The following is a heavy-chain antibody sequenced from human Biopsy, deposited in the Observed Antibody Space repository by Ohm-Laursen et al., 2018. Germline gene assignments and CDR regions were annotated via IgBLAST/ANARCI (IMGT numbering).Heavy chain of an antibody. J-gene: IGHJ5*02. CDR2: IFYSGII. CDR3: ARHPTGFWFDP. Sequence: SETLSLTCTVSGGSVSSNTNYWAWIRQPPGKWLEWIGSIFYSGIIYYNPSLKSRVSISVDTSKNQFSLNLNSVTAADTAVYYCARHPTGFWFDPWGQGTLVIVSS. CDR1: GGSVSSNTNY. V-gene: IGHV4-39*01.